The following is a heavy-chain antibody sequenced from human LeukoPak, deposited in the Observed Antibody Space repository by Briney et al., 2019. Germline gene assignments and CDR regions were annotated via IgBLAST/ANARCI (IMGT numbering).Heavy chain of an antibody. CDR3: ARESSGWLQLFDY. CDR2: IYSGGST. D-gene: IGHD5-24*01. Sequence: GGSLTLSCAASGFTVSSKYMSWVRRAPGKGLEWVSVIYSGGSTYYADSVKGRFTISRDNSKNTVCLQMNSLRAEDTAVYYCARESSGWLQLFDYWGQGTLVTVSS. CDR1: GFTVSSKY. V-gene: IGHV3-66*01. J-gene: IGHJ4*02.